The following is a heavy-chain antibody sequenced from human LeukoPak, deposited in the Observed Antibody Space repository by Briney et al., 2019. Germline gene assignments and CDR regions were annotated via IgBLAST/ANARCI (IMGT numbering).Heavy chain of an antibody. CDR1: GFTFSDYY. V-gene: IGHV3-11*04. CDR3: AREQLELDDSGSYYRGTYFDH. J-gene: IGHJ4*02. Sequence: PGGSLRLSCAASGFTFSDYYMSWIRQAPGKGLEWVSYISHSGSTIYYADSVEGRFTISRDNAKNSLYLQMNSLRAEDTAVYYCAREQLELDDSGSYYRGTYFDHWGQGTLVTVSS. D-gene: IGHD3-10*01. CDR2: ISHSGSTI.